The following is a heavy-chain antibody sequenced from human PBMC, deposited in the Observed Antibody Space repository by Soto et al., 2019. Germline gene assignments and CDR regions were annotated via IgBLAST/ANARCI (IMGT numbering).Heavy chain of an antibody. CDR3: AREHTQLAIDY. CDR1: GFTFSSYS. CDR2: ISSSSSYI. J-gene: IGHJ4*02. Sequence: EVQLVESGGGLVKPGGSLRLSCAASGFTFSSYSMNWVRQAPGKGLEWVSSISSSSSYIYYADSVKGRFTISRDNAKNSLYLQMNRLRAEDTAVYYCAREHTQLAIDYWGQGTLVTVSS. D-gene: IGHD6-13*01. V-gene: IGHV3-21*01.